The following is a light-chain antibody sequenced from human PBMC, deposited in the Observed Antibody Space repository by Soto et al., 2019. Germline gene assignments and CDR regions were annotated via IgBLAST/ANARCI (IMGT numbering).Light chain of an antibody. J-gene: IGLJ1*01. CDR1: SSNIFAGYD. CDR3: NPYDTSLSAYV. V-gene: IGLV1-40*01. Sequence: QSALTHPPSVSGAPGQSVTISYTGNSSNIFAGYDVRWYQQLPGTAPKLLIYGNNNRPSGVPDRFSGSKSGTSASLAITCLQVENEANYYCNPYDTSLSAYVFGPGTKVTVL. CDR2: GNN.